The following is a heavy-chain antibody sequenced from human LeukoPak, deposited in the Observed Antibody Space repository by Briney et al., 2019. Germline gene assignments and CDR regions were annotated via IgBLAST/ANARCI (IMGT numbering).Heavy chain of an antibody. D-gene: IGHD2-2*01. V-gene: IGHV1-18*01. CDR3: ARGAGYVVPAAMTPSDAFDI. J-gene: IGHJ3*02. CDR2: ISAYNGNT. CDR1: GYTFISYG. Sequence: ASVKVSCKASGYTFISYGISWVRQAPGQGLEWMGWISAYNGNTNYAQKLQGRVTMTTDTSTSTAYMELRSLRSDDTAVYYCARGAGYVVPAAMTPSDAFDIWGQGTMVTVSS.